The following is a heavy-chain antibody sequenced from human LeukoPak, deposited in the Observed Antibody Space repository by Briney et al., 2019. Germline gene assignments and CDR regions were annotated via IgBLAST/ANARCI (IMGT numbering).Heavy chain of an antibody. V-gene: IGHV3-23*01. CDR3: ATKTPGNYPYDY. CDR2: SGTSGDT. D-gene: IGHD3-22*01. Sequence: GGSLRLSCAASGLTFSTSPMTWVRLAPGNRLEWVSTSGTSGDTYYADSVKGRFTISRDNSKSTLSLQMADLRVEDTAVYYCATKTPGNYPYDYRGQGTLVTVSP. CDR1: GLTFSTSP. J-gene: IGHJ4*02.